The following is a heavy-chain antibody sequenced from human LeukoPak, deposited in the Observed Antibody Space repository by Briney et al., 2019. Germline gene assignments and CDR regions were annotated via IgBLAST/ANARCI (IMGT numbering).Heavy chain of an antibody. Sequence: GGSLRLSCAASGFAFSSYEMNWVRQAPGKGLEWVSYISGSGSTIYYADSVKGRFTISRDNAKNSLYLQMNSLRDEDTAVYYCARNYDSSDYYPRDWGQGTLVTVST. CDR3: ARNYDSSDYYPRD. J-gene: IGHJ4*02. D-gene: IGHD3-22*01. CDR1: GFAFSSYE. CDR2: ISGSGSTI. V-gene: IGHV3-48*03.